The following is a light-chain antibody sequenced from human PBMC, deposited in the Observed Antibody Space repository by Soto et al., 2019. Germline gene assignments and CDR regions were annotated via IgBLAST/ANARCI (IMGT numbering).Light chain of an antibody. CDR2: GNS. CDR3: QSYDSNLLV. J-gene: IGLJ2*01. V-gene: IGLV1-40*01. Sequence: QPVLTQPPSVSGAPGQRVTISCTGSSSNIGAGYDVHWYQQLPGTAPKLLIFGNSNRPSGVPDRFSGSKSRTSASLAITGLQAEDEADYYCQSYDSNLLVFGGGTKLTV. CDR1: SSNIGAGYD.